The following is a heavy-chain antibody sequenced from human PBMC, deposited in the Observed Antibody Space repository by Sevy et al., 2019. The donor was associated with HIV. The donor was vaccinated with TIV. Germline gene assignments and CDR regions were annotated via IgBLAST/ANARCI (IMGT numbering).Heavy chain of an antibody. Sequence: GGSLRLSCAASEFTFSSYAMNWVRQAPGKGLEWVSSISVSGRSTYYADSVEGRFTISRDNSKNTLYLQMNSLRAEDTAIYYCAKDVVVLIGDAFDIWGQGTMVTVSS. D-gene: IGHD3-22*01. CDR2: ISVSGRST. CDR1: EFTFSSYA. J-gene: IGHJ3*02. V-gene: IGHV3-23*01. CDR3: AKDVVVLIGDAFDI.